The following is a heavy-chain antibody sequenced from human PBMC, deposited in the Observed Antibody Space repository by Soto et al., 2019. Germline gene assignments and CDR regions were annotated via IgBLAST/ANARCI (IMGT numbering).Heavy chain of an antibody. V-gene: IGHV4-61*01. J-gene: IGHJ6*02. D-gene: IGHD6-6*01. Sequence: KASETLSLTCTVSGGSVSSGSYYWSWIRQPPGKGLEWLGYIYYSGSTNYNPSLKSRVTISVDTSKNQFSLKLSSVTAADTAVYYCARGRIAARPAGGVYYYGMDVWGQGTTVTVSS. CDR1: GGSVSSGSYY. CDR3: ARGRIAARPAGGVYYYGMDV. CDR2: IYYSGST.